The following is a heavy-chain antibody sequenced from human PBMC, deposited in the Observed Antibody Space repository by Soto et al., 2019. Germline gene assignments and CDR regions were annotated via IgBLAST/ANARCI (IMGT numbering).Heavy chain of an antibody. CDR1: GFTFSSYG. J-gene: IGHJ6*03. Sequence: GGSLRLSCAASGFTFSSYGMHWVRQAPGKGLEWVAVIWYDGSNKYYADSVKGRFTISRDNSKNTLYLQMNSLRAEDTAVYYCARDAQRAAGGVVDYYYYYMDVWGKGTTVTVSS. CDR3: ARDAQRAAGGVVDYYYYYMDV. V-gene: IGHV3-33*01. D-gene: IGHD6-13*01. CDR2: IWYDGSNK.